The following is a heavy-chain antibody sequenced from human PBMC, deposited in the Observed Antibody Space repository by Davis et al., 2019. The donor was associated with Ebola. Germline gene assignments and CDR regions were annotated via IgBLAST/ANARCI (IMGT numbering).Heavy chain of an antibody. J-gene: IGHJ4*02. Sequence: GESLKISCAASGFTFSSYGMHWVRQAPGKGLEWVAVIWYDGSNKYYADSVKGRFTISRDNSKNTLYLQMNSLRAEDTAVYYCARGENGDGYNSWGQGTLVTVSS. D-gene: IGHD5-24*01. CDR2: IWYDGSNK. CDR3: ARGENGDGYNS. CDR1: GFTFSSYG. V-gene: IGHV3-33*01.